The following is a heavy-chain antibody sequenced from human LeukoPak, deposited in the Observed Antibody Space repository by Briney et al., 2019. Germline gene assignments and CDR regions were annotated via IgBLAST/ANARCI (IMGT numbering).Heavy chain of an antibody. J-gene: IGHJ6*03. CDR1: GGSISSYY. CDR2: IYYSGST. Sequence: PSETLSLTCTVSGGSISSYYWSWIRQPPGKGLEWIGYIYYSGSTNYNPSLKSRVTISVDTSKNQFSLKLNSVTAADTAVYYCARVDRSYGYVDYYYYYMDVWGKGTTVTISS. CDR3: ARVDRSYGYVDYYYYYMDV. D-gene: IGHD5-18*01. V-gene: IGHV4-59*01.